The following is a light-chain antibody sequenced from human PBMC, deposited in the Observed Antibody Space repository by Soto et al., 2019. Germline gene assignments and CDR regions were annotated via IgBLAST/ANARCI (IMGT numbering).Light chain of an antibody. Sequence: DIQMTQSPSAVSAFVGDRVTITCRASHVIISLSLYHHNPGRVPKLLIFGASSLQSGIPSRFSGSGSGTDCTLTISSLQAEDFATYYCQQTRSYPSTFGGGTKVDI. CDR3: QQTRSYPST. CDR1: HVIIS. J-gene: IGKJ4*01. V-gene: IGKV1-12*02. CDR2: GAS.